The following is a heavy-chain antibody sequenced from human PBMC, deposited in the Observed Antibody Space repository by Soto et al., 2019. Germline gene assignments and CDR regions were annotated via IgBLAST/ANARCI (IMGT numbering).Heavy chain of an antibody. V-gene: IGHV4-31*03. CDR2: IYYSGST. CDR3: ASVDTAMAWFDY. J-gene: IGHJ4*02. Sequence: KASETLSLTCTVSGGSISSGGYYWSWIRQHPGKGLEWIGYIYYSGSTYYNPSLKSRVTISVDTSKNQFSLKLSSVTAADTAVYYCASVDTAMAWFDYWGQGTLVTVSS. CDR1: GGSISSGGYY. D-gene: IGHD5-18*01.